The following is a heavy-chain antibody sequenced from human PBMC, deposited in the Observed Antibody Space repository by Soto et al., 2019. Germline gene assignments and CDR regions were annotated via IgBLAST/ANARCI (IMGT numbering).Heavy chain of an antibody. CDR2: INAGNGNT. CDR1: GYTFTSYA. D-gene: IGHD6-13*01. CDR3: ARATKAAAASSGAFDI. J-gene: IGHJ3*02. Sequence: ASVKVSCKASGYTFTSYAMHWVRQAPGQRLEWMGWINAGNGNTKYSQKFQGRVTITRDTSASTAYMELGSLRSEDTAVYYCARATKAAAASSGAFDIWGQGTMVTVSS. V-gene: IGHV1-3*01.